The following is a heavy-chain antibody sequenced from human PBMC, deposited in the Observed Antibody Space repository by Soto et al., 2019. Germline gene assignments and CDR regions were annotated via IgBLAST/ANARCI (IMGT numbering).Heavy chain of an antibody. Sequence: SETLSLTCTVSGGSISSYYWSWIRQPAGKGLEWIGRIYTSGSNNYNPSLKSRVTMSVDTSKNQFSLKLSSVTAADTAVYYCARGYELLWFGEPRGDYYYYGMDVWGQGTTVTVSS. CDR1: GGSISSYY. CDR2: IYTSGSN. V-gene: IGHV4-4*07. J-gene: IGHJ6*02. D-gene: IGHD3-10*01. CDR3: ARGYELLWFGEPRGDYYYYGMDV.